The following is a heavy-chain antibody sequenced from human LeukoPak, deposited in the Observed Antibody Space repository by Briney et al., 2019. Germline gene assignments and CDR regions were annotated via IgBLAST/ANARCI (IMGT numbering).Heavy chain of an antibody. CDR1: GGSISSYY. CDR2: IYYSGST. J-gene: IGHJ4*02. V-gene: IGHV4-59*01. D-gene: IGHD4-17*01. Sequence: SETLSLTCTVSGGSISSYYWSWIRQPPGKGLEWIGYIYYSGSTNYNPSLKSRVTISVDTSKNQFSLKLSSVTAADTAVYYCARDRGGYGDYFDYWGQGTLVTVSS. CDR3: ARDRGGYGDYFDY.